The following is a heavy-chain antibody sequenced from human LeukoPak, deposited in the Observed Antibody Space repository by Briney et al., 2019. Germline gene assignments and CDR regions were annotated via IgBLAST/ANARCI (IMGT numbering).Heavy chain of an antibody. D-gene: IGHD3-3*01. CDR1: GFTFSSYW. Sequence: GGSLRLSRAASGFTFSSYWMSWVRQAPGKGLEWVANIKQDGSEKYYVDSVKGRFTISRDNAKNSLYLQMNSLRAEDTAVYYCAKDSGAYDFWTDYSSDYWGQGTLVTVSS. V-gene: IGHV3-7*03. CDR3: AKDSGAYDFWTDYSSDY. J-gene: IGHJ4*02. CDR2: IKQDGSEK.